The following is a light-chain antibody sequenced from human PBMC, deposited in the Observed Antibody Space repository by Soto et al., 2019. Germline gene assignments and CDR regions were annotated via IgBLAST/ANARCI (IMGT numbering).Light chain of an antibody. CDR1: SSNIGGTS. Sequence: QSVMTQPPSVSAAPGQKVTISCSGSSSNIGGTSVSWYQQLPGTAPKLLIYDDNKRPSGIPDRFSGSKSGTSATLGITGFQTGDEADYYCGSWDSSLRAYVFGTGTKLTVL. CDR2: DDN. V-gene: IGLV1-51*01. J-gene: IGLJ1*01. CDR3: GSWDSSLRAYV.